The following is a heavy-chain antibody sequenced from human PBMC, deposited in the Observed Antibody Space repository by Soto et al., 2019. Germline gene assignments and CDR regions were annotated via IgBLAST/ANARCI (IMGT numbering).Heavy chain of an antibody. CDR2: IDYSGIT. J-gene: IGHJ3*02. CDR3: AREVKGCTHAVCYGIDI. CDR1: GGSISSYY. D-gene: IGHD2-8*01. Sequence: SETLSLTCTVSGGSISSYYWSWIRQPPGKGLEWIGYIDYSGITNYNPSLKSRVTISVDTSKNQFSLKLSSVTAADTAVYYCAREVKGCTHAVCYGIDIWGQGTMVTVSS. V-gene: IGHV4-59*01.